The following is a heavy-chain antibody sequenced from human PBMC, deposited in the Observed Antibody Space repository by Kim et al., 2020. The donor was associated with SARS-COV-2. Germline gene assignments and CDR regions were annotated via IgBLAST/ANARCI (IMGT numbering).Heavy chain of an antibody. CDR1: GYTLTELS. J-gene: IGHJ6*02. V-gene: IGHV1-24*01. Sequence: ASVKVSCKVSGYTLTELSMHWVRQAPGKGLEWMGRFDPEDGETIYAQKFQGRVTMTEDTSTDTAYMELSSLRSEDTAVYYCATGRWYYYGMDVWGQGTTVTVSS. D-gene: IGHD2-15*01. CDR3: ATGRWYYYGMDV. CDR2: FDPEDGET.